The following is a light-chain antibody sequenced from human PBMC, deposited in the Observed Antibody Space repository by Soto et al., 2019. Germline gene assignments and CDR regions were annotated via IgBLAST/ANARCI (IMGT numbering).Light chain of an antibody. CDR1: QSISGW. V-gene: IGKV1-5*01. CDR3: QQYSDFSPYT. J-gene: IGKJ2*01. CDR2: GAS. Sequence: IQMTQSPFTLSASVGERVTITCRASQSISGWLAWYQQKPGQAPKLLLSGASDLERGVPSRFSGSGSGTEFTLTISNRQPDDFAVYYCQQYSDFSPYTFGQGTRLEI.